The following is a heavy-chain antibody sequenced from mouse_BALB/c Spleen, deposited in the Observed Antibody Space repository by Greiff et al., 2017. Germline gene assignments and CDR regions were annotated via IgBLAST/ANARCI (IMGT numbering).Heavy chain of an antibody. Sequence: VKLMESGAELMKPGASVKISCKATGYTFSSYWIEWVKQRPGHGLEWIGEILPGSGSTNYNEKFKGKATFTADTSSNTAYMQLSSLTSEDSAVYYCARGFARGDVGFAYWGQGTLGTVSA. CDR1: GYTFSSYW. CDR2: ILPGSGST. J-gene: IGHJ3*01. V-gene: IGHV1-9*01. CDR3: ARGFARGDVGFAY. D-gene: IGHD3-3*01.